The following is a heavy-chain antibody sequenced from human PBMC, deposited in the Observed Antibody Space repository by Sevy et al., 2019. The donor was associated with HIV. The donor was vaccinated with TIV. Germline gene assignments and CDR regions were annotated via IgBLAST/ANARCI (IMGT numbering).Heavy chain of an antibody. J-gene: IGHJ6*02. CDR1: GFTFSSYW. CDR2: INSDGSST. V-gene: IGHV3-74*01. CDR3: ARDRRQHYCGGDCYSLYYYYYGLDV. D-gene: IGHD2-21*02. Sequence: GGSLRLSCAASGFTFSSYWMHWVRQAPGKGLVWVSRINSDGSSTRYSDSVKGRFTISRDNAKNTLYLQMNSLRAEDTAVYYCARDRRQHYCGGDCYSLYYYYYGLDVWGQGTTVTVSS.